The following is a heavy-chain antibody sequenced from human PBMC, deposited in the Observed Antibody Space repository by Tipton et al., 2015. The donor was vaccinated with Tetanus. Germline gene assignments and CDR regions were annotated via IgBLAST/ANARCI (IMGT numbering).Heavy chain of an antibody. D-gene: IGHD1-1*01. J-gene: IGHJ2*01. V-gene: IGHV3-21*01. CDR1: GFTFNSYA. Sequence: GSLRLSCAASGFTFNSYAMHWVRQAPGKGLEWVSSIDMSGTYIYYADSMEGRFTISRDNAKNSLFLQLNSLRVEDTALYYCARGQTGQQRQDRFHLWGRGTLVTVSA. CDR2: IDMSGTYI. CDR3: ARGQTGQQRQDRFHL.